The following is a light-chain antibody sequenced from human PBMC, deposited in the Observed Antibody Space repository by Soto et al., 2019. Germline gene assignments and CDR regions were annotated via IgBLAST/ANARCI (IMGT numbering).Light chain of an antibody. J-gene: IGKJ4*01. Sequence: DIQMTQAPSSLSASVGDRVTITCRARQDISTDLALYQQKPGKVPKLLISAAYTLQSGVPPRFSGSGSGTDFTLTISSLQPEDVATYYCQKYDNAPLTFGGGTKVEIK. V-gene: IGKV1-27*01. CDR2: AAY. CDR3: QKYDNAPLT. CDR1: QDISTD.